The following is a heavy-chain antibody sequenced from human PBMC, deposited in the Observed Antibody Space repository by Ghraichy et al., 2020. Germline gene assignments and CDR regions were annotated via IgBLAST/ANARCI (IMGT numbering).Heavy chain of an antibody. D-gene: IGHD3-16*01. CDR3: AIEANDMGEGGAFVI. CDR2: ISIPGRET. J-gene: IGHJ3*02. CDR1: GFTLSGYA. Sequence: LSLTCAASGFTLSGYAMTWVRQPPEKGLEWVSTISIPGRETFYADSVKGRFTISRDTSKNTLFLQMNSLRVDDTAVYYCAIEANDMGEGGAFVIWGQGTMVTVSS. V-gene: IGHV3-23*01.